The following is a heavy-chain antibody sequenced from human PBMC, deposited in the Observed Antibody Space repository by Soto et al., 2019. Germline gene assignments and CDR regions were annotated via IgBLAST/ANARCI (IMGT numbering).Heavy chain of an antibody. J-gene: IGHJ4*02. Sequence: SVKVSCKASGGTFSSYAISWVRQAPGQGLEWMGGIIPIFGTANYAQKFQGRVTITADESTSTAYMELSSLRSEDTAVYYCARGDSSWYRFDYWGQGTLVTVSS. CDR1: GGTFSSYA. CDR2: IIPIFGTA. CDR3: ARGDSSWYRFDY. V-gene: IGHV1-69*13. D-gene: IGHD6-13*01.